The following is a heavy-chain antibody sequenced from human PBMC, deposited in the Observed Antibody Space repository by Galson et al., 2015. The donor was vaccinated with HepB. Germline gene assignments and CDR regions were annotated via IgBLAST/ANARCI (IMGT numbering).Heavy chain of an antibody. CDR2: ISSSSSYI. Sequence: SLRLSCAASGFTFSSYSMNWVRQAPGKGLEWVSSISSSSSYIYYADSVKGRFTISRDNAKNSLYLQMNSLRAEDTAVYYCARELSSSWYYFDYSGPGTLVTVSS. D-gene: IGHD6-13*01. V-gene: IGHV3-21*01. CDR3: ARELSSSWYYFDY. CDR1: GFTFSSYS. J-gene: IGHJ4*02.